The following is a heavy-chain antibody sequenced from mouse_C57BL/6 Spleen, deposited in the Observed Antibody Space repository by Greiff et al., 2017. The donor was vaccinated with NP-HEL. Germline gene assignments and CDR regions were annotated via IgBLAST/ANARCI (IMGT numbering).Heavy chain of an antibody. CDR3: ARRDGNGAMDY. J-gene: IGHJ4*01. D-gene: IGHD2-1*01. Sequence: VQLQQPGAELVMPGASVKLSCKASGYTFTSYWMHWVKRRPGQGLEWIGEIDPSDSYTNYNQKFKGKSTLTVDKSSSTAYMQLSSLTSEDSAVDYCARRDGNGAMDYWGQGTSVTVSS. CDR1: GYTFTSYW. V-gene: IGHV1-69*01. CDR2: IDPSDSYT.